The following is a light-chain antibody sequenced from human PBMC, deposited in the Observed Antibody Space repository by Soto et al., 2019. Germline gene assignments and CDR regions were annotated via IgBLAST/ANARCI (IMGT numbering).Light chain of an antibody. CDR1: QSVGRS. J-gene: IGKJ1*01. V-gene: IGKV3-15*01. Sequence: EIMMTQSPSTLSVPPGESATLSCRASQSVGRSVAWYQQRPGQSPRLLIFNASTRASGISARFSGSGSGTDFSIAISGLQSEDYAVYYCQQYNVWWTFGQGTKVE. CDR3: QQYNVWWT. CDR2: NAS.